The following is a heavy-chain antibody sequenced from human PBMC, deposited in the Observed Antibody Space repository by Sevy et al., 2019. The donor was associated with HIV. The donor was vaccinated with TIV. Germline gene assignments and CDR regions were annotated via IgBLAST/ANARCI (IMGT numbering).Heavy chain of an antibody. CDR2: ISTYNGDT. D-gene: IGHD2-15*01. V-gene: IGHV1-18*01. Sequence: ASVKVSCKASGYTFTSYRISWVRQAPGQGLEWMGWISTYNGDTNYVQKLQGRVTMITDTSTSTAYMELRSLRSDDTAVYYRARAYCSGGSCYSLAYWGQGTLVTVSS. CDR1: GYTFTSYR. CDR3: ARAYCSGGSCYSLAY. J-gene: IGHJ4*02.